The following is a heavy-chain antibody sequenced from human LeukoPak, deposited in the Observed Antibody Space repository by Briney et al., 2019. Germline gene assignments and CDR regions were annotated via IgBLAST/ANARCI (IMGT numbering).Heavy chain of an antibody. Sequence: GGSLRLSCAASGFTFSSYGMHWVRQAPGKGLEWVAFIWYDGSNKYYADSVKGRFTISRDNSKNTLYLQMNSLRAEDTAVYYCAKDPTLYYDFGGGYWGQGTLVTVSS. CDR1: GFTFSSYG. J-gene: IGHJ4*02. CDR3: AKDPTLYYDFGGGY. V-gene: IGHV3-30*02. CDR2: IWYDGSNK. D-gene: IGHD3-3*01.